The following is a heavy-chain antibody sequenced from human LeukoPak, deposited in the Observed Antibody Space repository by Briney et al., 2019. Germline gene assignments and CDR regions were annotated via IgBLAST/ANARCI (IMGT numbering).Heavy chain of an antibody. D-gene: IGHD3-22*01. CDR3: AARWYEITGFHPIAH. J-gene: IGHJ4*02. CDR2: INDDGSDT. V-gene: IGHV3-74*01. Sequence: PGGSLRLSCAASGFDFSKYWMHWVRQAPGKGLVWVARINDDGSDTSYADSVKGRFTISRDNAKNTLFLQLNSLTAEYTAVYYFAARWYEITGFHPIAHWGPGTLAPVSS. CDR1: GFDFSKYW.